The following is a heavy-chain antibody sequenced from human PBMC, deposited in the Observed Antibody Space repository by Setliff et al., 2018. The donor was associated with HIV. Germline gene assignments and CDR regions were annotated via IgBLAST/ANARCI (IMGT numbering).Heavy chain of an antibody. CDR3: ARVRNPTVHTMYFDS. V-gene: IGHV3-48*01. Sequence: PGGSLRLSCAGSGFTFDSHGMIWVRQAPGRGLEWLSYINPAGITMYYADSVRGRFTISRDNAQSSLYLQINSLRAEDTAFYYCARVRNPTVHTMYFDSWGQGTQVTAPQ. CDR1: GFTFDSHG. J-gene: IGHJ4*02. CDR2: INPAGITM. D-gene: IGHD4-4*01.